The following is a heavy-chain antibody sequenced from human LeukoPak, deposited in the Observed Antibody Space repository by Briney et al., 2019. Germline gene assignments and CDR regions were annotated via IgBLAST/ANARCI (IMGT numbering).Heavy chain of an antibody. CDR2: ISGSGGST. D-gene: IGHD3-3*02. Sequence: PGASLRLSCAASGFTFSSYAMSWVRQAPGQGLEWVAAISGSGGSTYYADSVKGRFTISRDNSKNTLYLQMNSLRAEDTAVYYCAKLSRDFDCWGQGTLVTVSS. CDR1: GFTFSSYA. J-gene: IGHJ4*02. CDR3: AKLSRDFDC. V-gene: IGHV3-23*01.